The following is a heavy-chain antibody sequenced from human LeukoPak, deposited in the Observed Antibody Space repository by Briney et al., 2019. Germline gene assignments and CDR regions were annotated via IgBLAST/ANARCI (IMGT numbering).Heavy chain of an antibody. J-gene: IGHJ3*02. CDR3: ARALGYCSSTSCRPNDAFDT. Sequence: GASVKVSCKASGYTFTSYYMHWVRQAPGQGLEWMGIINPSGGSTSYAQKFQGRVTMTRDTSTSTVYMELSSLRSEDTAVYYCARALGYCSSTSCRPNDAFDTWGQGTMVTVSS. V-gene: IGHV1-46*01. D-gene: IGHD2-2*01. CDR2: INPSGGST. CDR1: GYTFTSYY.